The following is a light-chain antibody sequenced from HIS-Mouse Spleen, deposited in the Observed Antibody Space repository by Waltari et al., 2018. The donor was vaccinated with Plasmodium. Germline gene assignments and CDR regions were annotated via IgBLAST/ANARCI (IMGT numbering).Light chain of an antibody. CDR3: QQYYSTPWT. V-gene: IGKV4-1*01. Sequence: DIVMTQSPDSLAVSLGERATINCKSSQSVLYSSNNKNYLAWYQQKPGQPPKLVIYLAPTRESGVPCRFSGSGSGTDFTLTISSLQAEDVAVYYCQQYYSTPWTFGQGTKVEIK. CDR1: QSVLYSSNNKNY. CDR2: LAP. J-gene: IGKJ1*01.